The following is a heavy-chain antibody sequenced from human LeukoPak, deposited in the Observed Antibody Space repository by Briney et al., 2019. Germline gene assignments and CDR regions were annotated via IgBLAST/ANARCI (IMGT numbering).Heavy chain of an antibody. CDR1: GYTFTSYY. J-gene: IGHJ6*03. Sequence: ASVKVSCKASGYTFTSYYFHWVRQAPGQGLEWMGTINPNGGSTTYAQSFQGRVTMTRDTSTRTVYMELSRLRSDDTAVYYCARDNGGNSPFYYYMDVWGKGTTVTVSS. CDR3: ARDNGGNSPFYYYMDV. D-gene: IGHD4-23*01. V-gene: IGHV1-46*01. CDR2: INPNGGST.